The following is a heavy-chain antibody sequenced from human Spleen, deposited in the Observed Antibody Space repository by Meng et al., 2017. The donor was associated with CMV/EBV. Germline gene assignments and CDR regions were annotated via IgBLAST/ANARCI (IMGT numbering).Heavy chain of an antibody. V-gene: IGHV3-30*02. CDR1: GFTFTDYT. Sequence: GESLKISCVASGFTFTDYTMNWVRQAPGKGLEWVANIRFDGTNKYHADSVKGRFTISRDNSKNTLYLQMNSLRAEDTAVYYCAKRGDSSGTYAMDVWGQGTTVTVSS. J-gene: IGHJ6*02. D-gene: IGHD3-22*01. CDR3: AKRGDSSGTYAMDV. CDR2: IRFDGTNK.